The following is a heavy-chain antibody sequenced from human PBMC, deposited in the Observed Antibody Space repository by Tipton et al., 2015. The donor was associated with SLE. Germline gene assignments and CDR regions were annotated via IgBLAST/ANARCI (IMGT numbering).Heavy chain of an antibody. CDR2: AYTTGSP. J-gene: IGHJ3*02. CDR1: GNSIYNGFY. CDR3: SRTLDALDI. Sequence: TLSLTCSVSGNSIYNGFYWGWIRQPAGKGLEWIGRAYTTGSPYYNPSLESRVAISMDTSKNQFSLKLTAVTAADTAVYYCSRTLDALDIWGQGTMVTVSS. V-gene: IGHV4-38-2*01.